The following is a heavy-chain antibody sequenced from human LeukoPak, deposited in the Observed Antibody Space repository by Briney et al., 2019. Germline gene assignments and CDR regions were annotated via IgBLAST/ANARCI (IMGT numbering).Heavy chain of an antibody. CDR1: GGSISSGSYY. J-gene: IGHJ6*03. D-gene: IGHD5-12*01. Sequence: SETLSLTCTVSGGSISSGSYYWSWIRQPAGKGLEWIGRIYTSGSTNYNPSLKSRVTISVDTSKNQFSLKLSSVTAADTAVYYCARSESIVATIYYYYYYMDVWGKGTTVTISS. CDR3: ARSESIVATIYYYYYYMDV. V-gene: IGHV4-61*02. CDR2: IYTSGST.